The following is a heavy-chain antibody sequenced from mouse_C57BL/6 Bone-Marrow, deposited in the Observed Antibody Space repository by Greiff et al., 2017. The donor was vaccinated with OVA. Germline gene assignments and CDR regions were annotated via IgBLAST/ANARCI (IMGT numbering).Heavy chain of an antibody. CDR3: TSYGNFDY. CDR1: GFHIKDDY. CDR2: IDPENGDT. J-gene: IGHJ2*01. Sequence: EVKLVESGAELVRPGASVKLSCTASGFHIKDDYMHWVKQRPDQGLEWIGWIDPENGDTEYASKFQGKATITADTSSNTAYLQLSSLTSEDTAVYYCTSYGNFDYWGQGTTLTVSS. D-gene: IGHD2-1*01. V-gene: IGHV14-4*01.